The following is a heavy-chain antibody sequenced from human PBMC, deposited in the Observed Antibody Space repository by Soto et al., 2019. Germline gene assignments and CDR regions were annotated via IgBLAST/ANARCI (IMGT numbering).Heavy chain of an antibody. CDR1: GGTFSSYA. CDR3: AREGGVYCSSTSCYSPGYYYGMDV. V-gene: IGHV1-69*01. D-gene: IGHD2-2*02. CDR2: IIPIFGTA. Sequence: QVQLVQSGAEVKKPGSSVKVSCKASGGTFSSYAISWVRQAPGQGLEWMGGIIPIFGTANYAQKFQGRVTITADESTSTAYMELSSLRAEDTAVYYCAREGGVYCSSTSCYSPGYYYGMDVWGQGTTVTVSS. J-gene: IGHJ6*02.